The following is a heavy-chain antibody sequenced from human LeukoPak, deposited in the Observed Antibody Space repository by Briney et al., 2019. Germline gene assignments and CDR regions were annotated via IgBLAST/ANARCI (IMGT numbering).Heavy chain of an antibody. Sequence: PGGSLRLSCAASGFTFSSYGMHWVRQAPGKGLEWVAFIRYDGSNKYYADSVKGRFTISRDNSKNTLYLQMNSLRAEDTAVYYCAKDWLHHNYCFDYWGQGTLVTVSS. CDR2: IRYDGSNK. CDR3: AKDWLHHNYCFDY. J-gene: IGHJ4*02. CDR1: GFTFSSYG. D-gene: IGHD5-24*01. V-gene: IGHV3-30*02.